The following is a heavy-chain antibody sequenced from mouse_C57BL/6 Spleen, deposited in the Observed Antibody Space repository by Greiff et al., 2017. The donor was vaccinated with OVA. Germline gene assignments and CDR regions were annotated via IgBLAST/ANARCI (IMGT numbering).Heavy chain of an antibody. CDR3: ARGYYGSSYFAY. CDR1: GYAFSSYW. CDR2: IYPGDGDT. J-gene: IGHJ3*01. V-gene: IGHV1-80*01. Sequence: QVQLKQSGAELVKPGASVKISCKASGYAFSSYWMNWVKQRPGKGLEWIGQIYPGDGDTNYNGKFKGKATLTADKSSSTAYMQLSSLTSEDSAVYFCARGYYGSSYFAYWGQGTLVTVSA. D-gene: IGHD1-1*01.